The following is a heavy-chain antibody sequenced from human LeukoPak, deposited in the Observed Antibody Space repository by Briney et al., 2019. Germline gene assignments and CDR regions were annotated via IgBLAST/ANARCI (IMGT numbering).Heavy chain of an antibody. CDR1: GITFSNSW. Sequence: WGSLRLSCAASGITFSNSWMCWVRQAPGKGLEWVANIKEDGSEKYYVNSVKGRFTISRDNANNSLYLQMNSLRAEDTAVYYCARGRGSGSYYKRELDYWGQGTLVTVSS. CDR3: ARGRGSGSYYKRELDY. J-gene: IGHJ4*02. CDR2: IKEDGSEK. V-gene: IGHV3-7*01. D-gene: IGHD3-10*01.